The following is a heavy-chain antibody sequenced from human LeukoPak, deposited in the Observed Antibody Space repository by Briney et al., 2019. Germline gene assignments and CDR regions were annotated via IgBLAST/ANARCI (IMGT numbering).Heavy chain of an antibody. V-gene: IGHV3-9*03. CDR2: ISWNSGSI. J-gene: IGHJ4*02. D-gene: IGHD2-2*01. Sequence: PGGSLRLSCAASGFTFDDYSMHWVRQAPGKGLEWVSGISWNSGSIGYADSVKGRFTISRDNAKNSLYLQMNSLRAEDMALYYCAKEAHCSSTSCYLDYXGXGTLVTVSS. CDR3: AKEAHCSSTSCYLDY. CDR1: GFTFDDYS.